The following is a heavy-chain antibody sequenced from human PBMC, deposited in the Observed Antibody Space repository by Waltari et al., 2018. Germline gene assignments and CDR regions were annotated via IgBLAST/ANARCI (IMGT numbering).Heavy chain of an antibody. Sequence: EVQLVESGGGLVQPGGSLRLSCAASGFTFSSYWMSWVRQAPGKGLEWVSYISSSSSTIYYADSVKGRFTISRDNAKNSLYLQMNSLRAEDTAVYYCARVRYYDSSGYNYFDYWGQGTLVTVSS. D-gene: IGHD3-22*01. J-gene: IGHJ4*02. CDR1: GFTFSSYW. CDR3: ARVRYYDSSGYNYFDY. V-gene: IGHV3-48*01. CDR2: ISSSSSTI.